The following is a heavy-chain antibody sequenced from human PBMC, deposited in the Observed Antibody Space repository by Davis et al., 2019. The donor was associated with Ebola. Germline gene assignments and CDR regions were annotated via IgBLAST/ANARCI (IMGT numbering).Heavy chain of an antibody. J-gene: IGHJ4*02. CDR1: GGFVSSGCYS. CDR3: ARGDSYYDPSGYYAGPEAPDH. CDR2: YYYTGST. D-gene: IGHD3-22*01. Sequence: MPSETLSLTCAVSGGFVSSGCYSWSWLRQPPGKGLEWIGYYYYTGSTHYNPFLKSRVTISVDTSKNQFSLTLSSVTAADTAVYYCARGDSYYDPSGYYAGPEAPDHWGQGTLVSVSS. V-gene: IGHV4-30-4*07.